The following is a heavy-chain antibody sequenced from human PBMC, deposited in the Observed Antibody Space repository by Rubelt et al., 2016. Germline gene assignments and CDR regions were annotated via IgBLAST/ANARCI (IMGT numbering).Heavy chain of an antibody. J-gene: IGHJ4*02. CDR3: ASAGNFHYFDY. D-gene: IGHD1-7*01. Sequence: QVQLQESGPGLVKPSETLSLTCTVSGGSISSYYWSWIRQPPGTGLEWIGYIYYSGSTNYNPSLKSRVTISGDTSKNQFSLKLSSVTAADTAVYSRASAGNFHYFDYWGQGTLVTVSS. CDR2: IYYSGST. CDR1: GGSISSYY. V-gene: IGHV4-59*01.